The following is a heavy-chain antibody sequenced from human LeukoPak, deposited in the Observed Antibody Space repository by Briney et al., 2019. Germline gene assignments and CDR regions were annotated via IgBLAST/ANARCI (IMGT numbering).Heavy chain of an antibody. J-gene: IGHJ4*02. CDR3: ATFGVIVRNNYLDY. Sequence: QSGGSLRLSCVGSGFIFRSYAVTWVRQAPGKGLEWVSSITANGDRTYYDDSVKGRFTISRDNSKKTLFLQMSSLRAEDTAVYYCATFGVIVRNNYLDYWGQGALVIVSS. D-gene: IGHD3-3*01. CDR1: GFIFRSYA. V-gene: IGHV3-23*01. CDR2: ITANGDRT.